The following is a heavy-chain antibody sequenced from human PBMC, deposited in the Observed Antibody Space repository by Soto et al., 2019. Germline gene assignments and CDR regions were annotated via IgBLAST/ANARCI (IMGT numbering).Heavy chain of an antibody. Sequence: PGESLKISCKGSGYSFTSYWISWVRQMPGKGLEWMGRIDPSDSYTNYSPSFQGHVTISADKSISTAYLQWSSLKASDTAMYYCARHALGYYDSSGYYDYWGQGTLVTVSS. D-gene: IGHD3-22*01. J-gene: IGHJ4*02. CDR2: IDPSDSYT. CDR3: ARHALGYYDSSGYYDY. V-gene: IGHV5-10-1*01. CDR1: GYSFTSYW.